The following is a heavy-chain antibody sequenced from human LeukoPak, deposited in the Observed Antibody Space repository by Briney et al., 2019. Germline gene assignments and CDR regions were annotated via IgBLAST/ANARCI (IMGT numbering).Heavy chain of an antibody. CDR2: IKQDGSEK. J-gene: IGHJ6*02. V-gene: IGHV3-7*03. D-gene: IGHD3-3*01. CDR3: AREASPPYYDFWSGYYRKELDYYYYGMDV. CDR1: GFTFSSYW. Sequence: GGSLRLFCAASGFTFSSYWMSWVRQAPGKGLEWVANIKQDGSEKYYVDSVKGRFTISRDNAKNSLYLQMNSLRAEDTAVYYCAREASPPYYDFWSGYYRKELDYYYYGMDVWGQGTTVAVSS.